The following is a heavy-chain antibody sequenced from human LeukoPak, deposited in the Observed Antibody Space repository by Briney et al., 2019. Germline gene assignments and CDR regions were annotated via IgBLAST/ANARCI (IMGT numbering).Heavy chain of an antibody. V-gene: IGHV3-74*01. J-gene: IGHJ6*02. D-gene: IGHD6-13*01. Sequence: PGGSLRLSCAASGFTFSSNWMHWVRQAPGKGLVWVSRINEDGSTTNYADPVKGRSTIFRDNAKNTLYLQMNSLRAEDTAVYYCVRDHPYSSSWSNYGMDVWGQGTTVTVSS. CDR1: GFTFSSNW. CDR2: INEDGSTT. CDR3: VRDHPYSSSWSNYGMDV.